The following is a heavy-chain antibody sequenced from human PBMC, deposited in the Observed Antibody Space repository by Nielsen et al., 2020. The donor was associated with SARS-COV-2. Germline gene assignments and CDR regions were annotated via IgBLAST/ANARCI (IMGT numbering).Heavy chain of an antibody. D-gene: IGHD4-17*01. CDR2: IWYDGSNK. Sequence: GESLKISCAASGFTFSSYGMHWVRQAPGKGLEWVAVIWYDGSNKYYADSVKGRFTISRDNSKNTLYLQMNSLRAEDTAVYYCARGGVYGDHGNWFDPWGQGTLVTVSS. CDR1: GFTFSSYG. J-gene: IGHJ5*02. V-gene: IGHV3-33*08. CDR3: ARGGVYGDHGNWFDP.